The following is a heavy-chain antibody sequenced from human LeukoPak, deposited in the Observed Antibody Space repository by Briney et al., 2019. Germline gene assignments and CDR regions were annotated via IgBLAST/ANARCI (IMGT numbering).Heavy chain of an antibody. D-gene: IGHD6-19*01. CDR1: GFTFSDYY. V-gene: IGHV4-59*01. Sequence: PGGSLRLSCAASGFTFSDYYMSWIRQAPGKGLEWIGYIYYSGSTNYNPSLKSRVTISVDTSKNQFSLKLSSVTAADTAVYYCARGHLVGGWFKYDAFAIWGQGTMVTVSS. CDR2: IYYSGST. CDR3: ARGHLVGGWFKYDAFAI. J-gene: IGHJ3*02.